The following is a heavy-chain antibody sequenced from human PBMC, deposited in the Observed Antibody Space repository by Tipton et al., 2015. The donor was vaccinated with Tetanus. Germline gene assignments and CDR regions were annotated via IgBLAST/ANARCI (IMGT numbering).Heavy chain of an antibody. CDR1: GFTLSRFG. CDR2: ISSTSTYI. D-gene: IGHD6-19*01. V-gene: IGHV3-21*01. CDR3: ATSPREAGDY. J-gene: IGHJ4*02. Sequence: SLRLSCEVSGFTLSRFGMNWVRQAPGKGLEWISSISSTSTYIYYATSVKGRFTISRDNAKNSLFLQMNSLRAEDTAVYFCATSPREAGDYWGQGTRVTVSS.